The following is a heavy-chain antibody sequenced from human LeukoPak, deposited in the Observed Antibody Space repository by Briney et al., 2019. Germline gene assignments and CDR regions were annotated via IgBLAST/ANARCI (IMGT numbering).Heavy chain of an antibody. CDR3: AISYYYGSGNYKYYFDY. CDR2: IYYSGST. Sequence: SETLSLTCTVSGGSISSSSYYWGWIRQPPGKGLEWIGSIYYSGSTYYNPSLKSRVTISVDTSKNQFSLKLSPVTAADTSVYYCAISYYYGSGNYKYYFDYWGQGSLVTVSS. V-gene: IGHV4-39*01. CDR1: GGSISSSSYY. J-gene: IGHJ4*02. D-gene: IGHD3-10*01.